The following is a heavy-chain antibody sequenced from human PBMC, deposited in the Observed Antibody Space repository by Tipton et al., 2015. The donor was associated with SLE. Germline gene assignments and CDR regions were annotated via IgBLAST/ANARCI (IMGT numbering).Heavy chain of an antibody. D-gene: IGHD1-1*01. Sequence: QVQLVQSGAEVKKAGASVRISCKASEHLFTGFFVHWVRQAPGQGLEWLGRINPHSGATNYAQNFQGRVTMTRDTSITAAFMELNNLRSGDTALYFCAQYTTTWSDSWGQGTLVTVSS. CDR1: EHLFTGFF. J-gene: IGHJ5*01. CDR3: AQYTTTWSDS. CDR2: INPHSGAT. V-gene: IGHV1-2*06.